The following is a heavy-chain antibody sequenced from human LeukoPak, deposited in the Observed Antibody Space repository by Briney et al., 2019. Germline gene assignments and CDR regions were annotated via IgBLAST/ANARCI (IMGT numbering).Heavy chain of an antibody. V-gene: IGHV3-7*01. CDR3: AELGITMIGGV. J-gene: IGHJ6*04. D-gene: IGHD3-10*02. CDR2: IKQDGSET. CDR1: GFTFSNYW. Sequence: PTGGSLRLSCAASGFTFSNYWMSWVRQAPGKGLEWVANIKQDGSETYYGDSVKGRFTISRDNAKNSLYLQMNSLRAEDTAVYYCAELGITMIGGVWGKGTTVTISS.